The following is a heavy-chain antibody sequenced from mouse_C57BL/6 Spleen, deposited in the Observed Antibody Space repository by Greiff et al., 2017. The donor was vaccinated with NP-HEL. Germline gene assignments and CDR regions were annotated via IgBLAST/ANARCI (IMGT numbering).Heavy chain of an antibody. CDR3: ARVGHYGLYFDV. CDR2: FYPGSGSI. V-gene: IGHV1-62-2*01. CDR1: GYTFTEYT. D-gene: IGHD1-1*01. Sequence: VQLQQSGAELVKPGASVKLSCKASGYTFTEYTIHWVKQRPGQGLEWIGWFYPGSGSIKYNEKFKDKATLTADKSSSTAYMDLSRLTSEDSAVSLGARVGHYGLYFDVWGTGTTVTVSS. J-gene: IGHJ1*03.